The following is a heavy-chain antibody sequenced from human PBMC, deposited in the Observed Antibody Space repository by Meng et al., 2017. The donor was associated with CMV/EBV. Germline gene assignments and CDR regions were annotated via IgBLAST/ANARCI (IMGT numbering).Heavy chain of an antibody. J-gene: IGHJ5*02. CDR1: GGSFSGYY. V-gene: IGHV4-34*01. Sequence: QVQLQQLGAGLLKPSETLSLTCAAYGGSFSGYYWSWIRQPPGKGLEWIGEINHSGSTNYNPSLKSRVTISVDTSKNQFSLKLSSVTAADTAVYYCARGGNWFDPWGQGTLVTVSS. CDR3: ARGGNWFDP. CDR2: INHSGST.